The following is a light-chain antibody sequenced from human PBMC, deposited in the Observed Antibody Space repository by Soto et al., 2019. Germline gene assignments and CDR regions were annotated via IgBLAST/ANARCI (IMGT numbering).Light chain of an antibody. CDR1: RSNIGSNY. Sequence: QSVLTQPPSASGTPGQRVTISCSGSRSNIGSNYVYWYQQVPGTAPKLLIYRNNQRPSGVPDRFSGSKSGTSASLAISGLRSEDEADYYCAAWDDSLSGWVFGGGTKVTVL. CDR3: AAWDDSLSGWV. V-gene: IGLV1-47*01. CDR2: RNN. J-gene: IGLJ3*02.